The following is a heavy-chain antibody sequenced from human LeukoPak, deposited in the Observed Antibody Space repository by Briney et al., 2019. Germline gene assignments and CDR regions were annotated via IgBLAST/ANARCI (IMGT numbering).Heavy chain of an antibody. CDR2: ISGSGGST. V-gene: IGHV3-23*01. Sequence: PGGSLRLSCAASGFTFSSYAMSWVRQAPGKGLEWVSAISGSGGSTYYADSVKGRFTISRDNSKNTLYLQMNSLRAEDTAVYYCAKPRYDFWSGYRTSIFDYWGQGTLVTVSS. CDR1: GFTFSSYA. J-gene: IGHJ4*02. CDR3: AKPRYDFWSGYRTSIFDY. D-gene: IGHD3-3*01.